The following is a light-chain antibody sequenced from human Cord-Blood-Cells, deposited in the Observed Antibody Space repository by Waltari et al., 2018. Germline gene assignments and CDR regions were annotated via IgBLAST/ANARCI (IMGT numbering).Light chain of an antibody. CDR2: EGS. Sequence: QSALTQPASVSGSPGQSITISCTGTSSDVGSYNLVSWYQHHPGKAPKLMIYEGSKRPSGVSNRFSGSKSGNTASLTISGLQAEDEADYYCCSYAGSRNVVFGGGTKLTVL. J-gene: IGLJ2*01. CDR3: CSYAGSRNVV. CDR1: SSDVGSYNL. V-gene: IGLV2-23*01.